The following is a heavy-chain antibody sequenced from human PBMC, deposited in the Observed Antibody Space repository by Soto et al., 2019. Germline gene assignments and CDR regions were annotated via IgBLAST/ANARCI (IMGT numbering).Heavy chain of an antibody. D-gene: IGHD2-2*01. CDR2: ISGSGSSI. CDR1: GFTFSDYS. Sequence: GGSLRLSCAVSGFTFSDYSMNWVRQAPGKGLEWVSYISGSGSSIYYADSVKGRFTISRDTAKKSLYLQMNSLRAEDTALYYCASAECTSCYGFRHWGQGTLVTVSS. CDR3: ASAECTSCYGFRH. V-gene: IGHV3-48*01. J-gene: IGHJ1*01.